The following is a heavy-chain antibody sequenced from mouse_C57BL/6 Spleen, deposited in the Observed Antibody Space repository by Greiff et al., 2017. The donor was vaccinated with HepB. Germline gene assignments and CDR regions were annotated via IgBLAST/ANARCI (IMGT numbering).Heavy chain of an antibody. J-gene: IGHJ2*01. CDR2: ISDGGSYT. CDR1: GFTFSSYA. D-gene: IGHD1-1*01. CDR3: ARSHYYGPLYYFDY. Sequence: DVHLVESGGGLVKPGGSLKLSCAASGFTFSSYAMSWVRQTPEKRLEWVATISDGGSYTYYPDNVKGRFTISRDNAKNNLYLQMSHLKSEDTAMYYCARSHYYGPLYYFDYWGQGTTLTVSS. V-gene: IGHV5-4*01.